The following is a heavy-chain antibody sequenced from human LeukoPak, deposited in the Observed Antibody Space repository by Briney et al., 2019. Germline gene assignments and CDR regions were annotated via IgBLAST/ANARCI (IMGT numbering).Heavy chain of an antibody. CDR3: AKLEGSSSMYYFDY. CDR1: GFTVSSNY. CDR2: IYSGGST. D-gene: IGHD6-6*01. V-gene: IGHV3-53*01. Sequence: PGGSLRLSCAASGFTVSSNYMSWIRQAPGKGLEWVSVIYSGGSTYYADSVKGRFTISRDNSKNTLYLQMNSLRAEDTAVYYCAKLEGSSSMYYFDYWGQGTLVTVSS. J-gene: IGHJ4*02.